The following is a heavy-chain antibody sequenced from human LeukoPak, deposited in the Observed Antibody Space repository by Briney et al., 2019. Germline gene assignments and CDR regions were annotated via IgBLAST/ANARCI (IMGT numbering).Heavy chain of an antibody. CDR3: ASRYCSSTSCCRHMDV. V-gene: IGHV4-34*01. CDR2: INHSGST. J-gene: IGHJ6*03. Sequence: SETLSITCAVYGGSFSGYYWSWIRQPPGKGLEWIGEINHSGSTNYNPSLKSRVTISVDTSKNQFSLKLSSVTAADTAVYYCASRYCSSTSCCRHMDVWGKGTTVTVSS. D-gene: IGHD2-2*01. CDR1: GGSFSGYY.